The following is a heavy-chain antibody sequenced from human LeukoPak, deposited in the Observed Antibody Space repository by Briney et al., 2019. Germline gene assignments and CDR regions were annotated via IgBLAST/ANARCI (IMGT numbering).Heavy chain of an antibody. V-gene: IGHV3-7*01. Sequence: GGSLRLSCAAYGFTFSNSWMSWVRQAPGKGLEWVANINQGGNDKQYVGSMKGRFTIARDNAKNSLFLQMDGLRVEDTAVYYCVTTTRGYSRDSWGQGTLVTVSS. CDR1: GFTFSNSW. J-gene: IGHJ4*02. D-gene: IGHD3-22*01. CDR3: VTTTRGYSRDS. CDR2: INQGGNDK.